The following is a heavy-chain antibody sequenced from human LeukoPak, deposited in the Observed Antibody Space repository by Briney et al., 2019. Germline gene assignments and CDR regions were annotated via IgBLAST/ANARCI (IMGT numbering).Heavy chain of an antibody. J-gene: IGHJ3*02. CDR2: IYSGGST. CDR3: ARDGGQLVRYAFDI. D-gene: IGHD6-13*01. V-gene: IGHV3-53*01. CDR1: GGSISSNY. Sequence: ETLSLTCTVSGGSISSNYMSWVRQAPGKGLEWVSVIYSGGSTHYADSVKGRFTISRDNSKNTLYLQMNSLRAEDTAVYYCARDGGQLVRYAFDIWGQGTMVTVSS.